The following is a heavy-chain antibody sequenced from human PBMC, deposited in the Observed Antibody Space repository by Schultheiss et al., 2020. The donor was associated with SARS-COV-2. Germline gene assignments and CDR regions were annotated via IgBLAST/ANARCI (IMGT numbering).Heavy chain of an antibody. CDR2: ISYDGSNK. CDR1: GFTFSSYG. Sequence: GGSLRLSCAASGFTFSSYGMHWVRQAPGKGLEWVAVISYDGSNKYYADSVKGRFTISRDNSKNTLYLQMNSLRAEDTAVYYCARRKARYYCMDVWGQGTTVTVSS. CDR3: ARRKARYYCMDV. J-gene: IGHJ6*02. V-gene: IGHV3-30*03.